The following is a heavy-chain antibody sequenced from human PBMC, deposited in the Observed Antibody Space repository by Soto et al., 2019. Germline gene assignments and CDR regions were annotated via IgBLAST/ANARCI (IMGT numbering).Heavy chain of an antibody. J-gene: IGHJ4*02. Sequence: SETLSLTCTVSGGSISSYYWSWIRQPPGKGLEWIGYIYYSGSTNYNPSLKSRVTISVDTSKNQFSLKLSSVTAADTAVYYCATQGTTGLTARYFDYWGQGTLVTSPQ. CDR3: ATQGTTGLTARYFDY. V-gene: IGHV4-59*01. CDR2: IYYSGST. D-gene: IGHD2-8*02. CDR1: GGSISSYY.